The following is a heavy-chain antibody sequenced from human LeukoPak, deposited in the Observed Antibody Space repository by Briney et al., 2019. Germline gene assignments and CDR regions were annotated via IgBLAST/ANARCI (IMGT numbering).Heavy chain of an antibody. Sequence: GASVKVSCKASGYTFTGYYMHWVRQAPGQGLEWMGRINPNSGGTNYAQKFQGRVTMTRDTSISTAYMELSRQRSDDTAVYYCSRGAGDSYYFDYWGQGTLVTVSS. CDR1: GYTFTGYY. D-gene: IGHD7-27*01. V-gene: IGHV1-2*06. CDR3: SRGAGDSYYFDY. CDR2: INPNSGGT. J-gene: IGHJ4*02.